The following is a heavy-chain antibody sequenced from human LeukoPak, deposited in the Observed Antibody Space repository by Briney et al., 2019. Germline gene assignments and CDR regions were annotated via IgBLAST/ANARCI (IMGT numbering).Heavy chain of an antibody. CDR1: GGSFSGYY. Sequence: SETLSLTCAVYGGSFSGYYWSWIRQPPGKGLEWIGEINHSGSTNYNPSLKSRVTISVDTSKNQFSLKLSSVTAADTAVYYCARGTKPRVDFRGHYFDYWGQGTLVTVSP. CDR2: INHSGST. J-gene: IGHJ4*02. D-gene: IGHD3-3*01. V-gene: IGHV4-34*01. CDR3: ARGTKPRVDFRGHYFDY.